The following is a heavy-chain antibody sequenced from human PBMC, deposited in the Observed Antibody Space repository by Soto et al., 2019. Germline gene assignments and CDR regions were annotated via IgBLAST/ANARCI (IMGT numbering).Heavy chain of an antibody. V-gene: IGHV3-9*01. CDR3: AKDMGGVLRYFDWLRGIGYYYYMDV. D-gene: IGHD3-9*01. J-gene: IGHJ6*03. CDR1: GFTFDDYA. CDR2: ISWDSGSI. Sequence: EVQLVESGGGLVQPGRSLRLSCAASGFTFDDYAMHWVRQAPGKGLEWVSGISWDSGSIGYADSVKGRFTISRDNAKNSLYLQMNSLRAEDTALYYCAKDMGGVLRYFDWLRGIGYYYYMDVWGKGTTVTVSS.